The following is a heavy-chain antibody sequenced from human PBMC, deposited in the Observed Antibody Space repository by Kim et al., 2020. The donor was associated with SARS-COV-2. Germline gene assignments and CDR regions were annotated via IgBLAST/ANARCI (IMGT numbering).Heavy chain of an antibody. D-gene: IGHD3-22*01. CDR1: GFTFSSYA. Sequence: GWSLRLSCAASGFTFSSYAMSWVRQAPGKGLEWVSVIYSGGSSTYYADSVKGRFTISRDNSKNTLYLQMNSLRAEDTAVYYCANSYDSSGYGQYYFDYWG. J-gene: IGHJ4*01. V-gene: IGHV3-23*03. CDR2: IYSGGSST. CDR3: ANSYDSSGYGQYYFDY.